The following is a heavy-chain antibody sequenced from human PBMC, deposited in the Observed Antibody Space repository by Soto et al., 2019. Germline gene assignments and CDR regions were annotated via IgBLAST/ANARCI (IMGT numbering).Heavy chain of an antibody. J-gene: IGHJ4*02. CDR3: SRVDPGETSPFYH. V-gene: IGHV1-46*03. Sequence: ASVKVCCKASGYIFTSYCIHWVRQAPGQGLEWMGWINPFDGSRMFAQSFQGRVTMTRDTSTSTVYMEVSSLRSEDTAVYYCSRVDPGETSPFYHWGQGTLVTVSS. CDR1: GYIFTSYC. D-gene: IGHD3-10*01. CDR2: INPFDGSR.